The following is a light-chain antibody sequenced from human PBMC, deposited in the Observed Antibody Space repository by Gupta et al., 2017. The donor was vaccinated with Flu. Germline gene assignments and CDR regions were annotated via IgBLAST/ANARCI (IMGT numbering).Light chain of an antibody. J-gene: IGKJ2*01. V-gene: IGKV3-15*01. CDR2: GAS. CDR3: QQYENWPLYT. Sequence: ERATLSCRASQSISSNLAWYQQKPGQAPRLLIYGASTRATGIPARFSGSGSGTEFTLTISSLQAEDFAVYYCQQYENWPLYTFGQGTKLEIK. CDR1: QSISSN.